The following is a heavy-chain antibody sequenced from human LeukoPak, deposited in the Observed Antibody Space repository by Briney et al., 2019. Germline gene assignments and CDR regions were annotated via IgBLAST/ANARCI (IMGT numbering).Heavy chain of an antibody. D-gene: IGHD1-26*01. CDR3: ARVGIVGAKVPFRY. CDR1: GYTFTSYG. Sequence: SVKVSCKASGYTFTSYGISWVRQAPGQGLEWMGGIIPIFGTANYAQKFQGRVTITADESTSTAYMELSSLRSEDTAVYYCARVGIVGAKVPFRYWGQGTLVTVSS. CDR2: IIPIFGTA. V-gene: IGHV1-69*13. J-gene: IGHJ4*02.